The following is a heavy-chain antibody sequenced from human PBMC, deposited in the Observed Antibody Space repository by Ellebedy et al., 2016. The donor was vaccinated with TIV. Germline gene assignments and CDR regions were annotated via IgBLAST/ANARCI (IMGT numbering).Heavy chain of an antibody. CDR2: IYHSGST. CDR3: ASYAGPGSSWYNWFDP. V-gene: IGHV4-38-2*02. Sequence: SETLSLTXTVSGYSISSGYYWGWIRQPPGKGLEWIGSIYHSGSTYYNPSLKSRVTISVDTSKNQFSLKLSSVTAADTAVYYCASYAGPGSSWYNWFDPWGQGTLVTVST. D-gene: IGHD6-13*01. J-gene: IGHJ5*02. CDR1: GYSISSGYY.